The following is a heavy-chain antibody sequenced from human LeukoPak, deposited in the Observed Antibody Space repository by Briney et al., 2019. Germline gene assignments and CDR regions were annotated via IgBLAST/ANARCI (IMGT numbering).Heavy chain of an antibody. D-gene: IGHD3-22*01. CDR2: MSGSGDGT. J-gene: IGHJ4*02. CDR1: GFSFSTYV. V-gene: IGHV3-23*01. CDR3: ARRGGYYITL. Sequence: GGSLRLSCAASGFSFSTYVMTWVRQAPGKGLEWVSSMSGSGDGTYYADYVKGRFTISGDNSKNTLSLQMNSLRAEDTAVYYCARRGGYYITLWGQGTLVTVSS.